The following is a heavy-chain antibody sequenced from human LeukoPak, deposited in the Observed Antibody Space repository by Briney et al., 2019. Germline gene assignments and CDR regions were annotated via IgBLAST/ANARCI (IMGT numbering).Heavy chain of an antibody. J-gene: IGHJ4*02. CDR1: GGSISSYY. V-gene: IGHV4-59*08. D-gene: IGHD2-21*02. CDR2: IYYSGST. CDR3: ARLDQEICGGDCHYFDY. Sequence: SETLSLTCTVSGGSISSYYWSWIRQPPGKGLEWIGYIYYSGSTNYNPSLKSRVTISVDTSKNQFSLKLSSVTAADTAVYYCARLDQEICGGDCHYFDYWGQGTLVTVSS.